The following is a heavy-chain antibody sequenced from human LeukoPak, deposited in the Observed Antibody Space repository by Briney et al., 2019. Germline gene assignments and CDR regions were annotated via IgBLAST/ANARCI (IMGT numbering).Heavy chain of an antibody. D-gene: IGHD3-10*01. CDR3: ARDIPDGSGSPLY. CDR2: ISSSSSYI. V-gene: IGHV3-21*01. J-gene: IGHJ4*02. Sequence: GGSLRLSCAASGFTFSSYSMNWVRQAPGKGLEWVSSISSSSSYIYYADSVKGRFTISRDNAKNSLYLQMNSLRAEDTAVYYCARDIPDGSGSPLYWGQGTLVTVSS. CDR1: GFTFSSYS.